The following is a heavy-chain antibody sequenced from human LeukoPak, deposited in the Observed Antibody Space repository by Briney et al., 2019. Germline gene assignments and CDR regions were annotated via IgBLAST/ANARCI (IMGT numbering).Heavy chain of an antibody. CDR2: INHSGST. V-gene: IGHV4-34*01. J-gene: IGHJ4*02. Sequence: SETLSLTCAVYGGSFSGYYWSWIRQPPGKGLEWIGEINHSGSTNYNPSLKSRVTISVDTSKNQFSLKLSSVTAADTAVYYCARASPLNYYYDSSGYYTAFDYWGQGTLVTVSS. D-gene: IGHD3-22*01. CDR3: ARASPLNYYYDSSGYYTAFDY. CDR1: GGSFSGYY.